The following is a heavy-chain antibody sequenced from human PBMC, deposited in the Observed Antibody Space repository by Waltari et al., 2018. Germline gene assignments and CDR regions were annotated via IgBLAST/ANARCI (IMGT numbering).Heavy chain of an antibody. CDR2: ISYDGSNK. CDR3: ARVGLTYSSGWPLYYYGMDV. CDR1: GFTFSSYA. J-gene: IGHJ6*02. Sequence: QVQLVESGGGVVQPGRSLRLSCAASGFTFSSYAMHWVRQAPGKGLEWVAVISYDGSNKDYADSVKGRFTISRDNAKNSLYLQRNSLRAEDTAVYYCARVGLTYSSGWPLYYYGMDVWGQGTTVTVSS. D-gene: IGHD6-19*01. V-gene: IGHV3-30-3*01.